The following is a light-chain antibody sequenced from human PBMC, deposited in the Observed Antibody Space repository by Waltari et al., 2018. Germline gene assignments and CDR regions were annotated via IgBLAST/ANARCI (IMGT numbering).Light chain of an antibody. CDR1: QSISSW. J-gene: IGKJ1*01. Sequence: DIQMTQSPSTLSASAGHTVTITCRASQSISSWLAWYQHKPGKPPKPLTTQASSLESGVPSRFSGSGSGAEFTLTSSGLQPDDFATYYCQQYNSYRTFGQGTKVEIK. CDR2: QAS. V-gene: IGKV1-5*03. CDR3: QQYNSYRT.